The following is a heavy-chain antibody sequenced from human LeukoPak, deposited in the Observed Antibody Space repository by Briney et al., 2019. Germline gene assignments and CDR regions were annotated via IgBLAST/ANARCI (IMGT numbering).Heavy chain of an antibody. CDR3: ARGPDYSNYFDY. J-gene: IGHJ4*02. Sequence: SETLSLTCTVSGGSISSYYWSWIRQPPGKGLEWIGYIYYSGSTNYNPSLKSRVTISVDTSKNQFSLKLSSVTAADTAVYYCARGPDYSNYFDYWGQGTLVTVSS. CDR2: IYYSGST. V-gene: IGHV4-59*01. D-gene: IGHD4-11*01. CDR1: GGSISSYY.